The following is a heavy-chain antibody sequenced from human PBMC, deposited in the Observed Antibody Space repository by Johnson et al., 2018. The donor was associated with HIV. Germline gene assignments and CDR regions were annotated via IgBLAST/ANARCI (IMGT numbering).Heavy chain of an antibody. V-gene: IGHV3-30*18. J-gene: IGHJ3*02. CDR1: GFSFSNYG. CDR3: AKYYYDAFDI. CDR2: ISYNEDKK. Sequence: VQLVESGGDLVQPGGSLRLSCAASGFSFSNYGMHWVRQAPGKGLEWVVVISYNEDKKYYADSVKGRFTISRDNSKNILYLQMNSLRAEDTATYYCAKYYYDAFDIWGQGTMVTVSS. D-gene: IGHD3-10*01.